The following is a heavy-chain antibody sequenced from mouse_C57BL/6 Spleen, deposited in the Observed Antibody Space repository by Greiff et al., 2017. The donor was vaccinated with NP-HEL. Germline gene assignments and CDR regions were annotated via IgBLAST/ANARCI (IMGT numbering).Heavy chain of an antibody. J-gene: IGHJ1*03. D-gene: IGHD1-1*01. CDR1: GFNIKDYY. CDR2: IDPEDGDT. Sequence: VQLQQSGAELVRPGASVKLSCTASGFNIKDYYMHWVKQRPEQGLEWIGRIDPEDGDTEYDAKFQGKATMTADTSYNTAYLQLSSLTSEDTAVYYCTRPHYYGSSADVWGTGTTLTVSS. CDR3: TRPHYYGSSADV. V-gene: IGHV14-1*01.